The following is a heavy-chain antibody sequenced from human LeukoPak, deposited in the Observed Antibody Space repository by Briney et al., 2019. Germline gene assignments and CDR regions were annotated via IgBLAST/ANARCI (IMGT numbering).Heavy chain of an antibody. CDR3: AKTPVYDYVWGSYRYPTAGFDY. D-gene: IGHD3-16*02. J-gene: IGHJ4*02. CDR1: GFTFSSYA. Sequence: PGGSLRLSCAASGFTFSSYAMSWARQAPGKGLEWVSAISGSGGSTYYADSVKGRFTISRDNSKNTLYLQMNSLRAEDTAVYYCAKTPVYDYVWGSYRYPTAGFDYWGQGTLVTVSS. V-gene: IGHV3-23*01. CDR2: ISGSGGST.